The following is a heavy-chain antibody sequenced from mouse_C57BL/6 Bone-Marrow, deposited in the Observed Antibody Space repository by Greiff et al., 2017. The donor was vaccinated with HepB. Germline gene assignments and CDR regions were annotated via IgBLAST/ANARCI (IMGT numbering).Heavy chain of an antibody. J-gene: IGHJ2*01. D-gene: IGHD1-1*02. Sequence: EVKLQESGGGLVQSGRSLRLSCATSGFTFSDFYMEWVRQAPGKGLEWIAASRNKANDYTTEYSASVKGRFIVSRDTSQSILYLQMNALRAEDTAIYYCARDGWGFDYWGQGTTLTVSS. CDR1: GFTFSDFY. V-gene: IGHV7-1*01. CDR3: ARDGWGFDY. CDR2: SRNKANDYTT.